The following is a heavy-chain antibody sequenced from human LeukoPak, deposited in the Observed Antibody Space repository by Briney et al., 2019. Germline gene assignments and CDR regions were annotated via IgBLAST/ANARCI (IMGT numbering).Heavy chain of an antibody. CDR3: TTRACHAGGCSSSFYYYYGLRF. CDR1: GNSISNYA. J-gene: IGHJ6*02. V-gene: IGHV1-69*13. CDR2: IIPIFGTA. Sequence: ASVKVSCKASGNSISNYAVSWVRQAPGQGFEWMGGIIPIFGTADYAQKFQGRVTITADQSTTTTYMALSSLKSEDTATYYCTTRACHAGGCSSSFYYYYGLRFWGQGTTVSVSS. D-gene: IGHD3-16*01.